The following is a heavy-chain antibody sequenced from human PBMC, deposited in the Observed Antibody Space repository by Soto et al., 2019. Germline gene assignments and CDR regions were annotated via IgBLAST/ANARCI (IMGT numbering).Heavy chain of an antibody. V-gene: IGHV3-74*01. CDR3: AREWRHWVEETYYYYMDV. D-gene: IGHD3-16*01. Sequence: EVHLVESGGGLVQPGGSLRVSCAASGFPFSNYWMDWVRQTPGKGLVWVARIYSDGSSTRYADSVKGRFTISRDNAKNTLFLQMNSLRGEDTAVYYCAREWRHWVEETYYYYMDVWGKGTPVTVSS. CDR2: IYSDGSST. J-gene: IGHJ6*03. CDR1: GFPFSNYW.